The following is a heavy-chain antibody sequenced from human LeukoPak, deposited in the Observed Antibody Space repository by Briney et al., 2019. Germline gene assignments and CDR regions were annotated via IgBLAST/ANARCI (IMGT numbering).Heavy chain of an antibody. Sequence: GGSLRLSCSASGFSFSNYAMHWVRQAPGKGLEYVSAISANGGGTYHADSVKGRFTISRDNSKNTLYLQMSSLIPEDAAVYYCVKGSYSDYDRNWFDPWGQGTLVTVSS. CDR2: ISANGGGT. CDR1: GFSFSNYA. J-gene: IGHJ5*02. D-gene: IGHD5-12*01. CDR3: VKGSYSDYDRNWFDP. V-gene: IGHV3-64D*08.